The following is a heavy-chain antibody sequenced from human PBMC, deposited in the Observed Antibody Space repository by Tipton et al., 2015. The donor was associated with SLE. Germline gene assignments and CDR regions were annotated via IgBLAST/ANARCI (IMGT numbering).Heavy chain of an antibody. J-gene: IGHJ4*02. CDR1: GYSFTSYW. Sequence: QSGAEVKKPGESLRISCKGSGYSFTSYWISWVRQMPGKGLEWMGRIDPSDSYTNYSPSFQGHVTISADKSISTAYLQWSSLKASDTAMYYCASLMSDYSSSSGIGYWGQGTLVTVSS. CDR2: IDPSDSYT. D-gene: IGHD6-6*01. V-gene: IGHV5-10-1*01. CDR3: ASLMSDYSSSSGIGY.